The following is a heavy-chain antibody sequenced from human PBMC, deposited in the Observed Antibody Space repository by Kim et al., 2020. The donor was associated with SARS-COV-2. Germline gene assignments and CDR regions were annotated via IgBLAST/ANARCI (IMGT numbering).Heavy chain of an antibody. V-gene: IGHV4-39*01. Sequence: SETLSLTCTVSGVSIRSSSYYWGWIRQPPGKGLEWIGGIYYGGSSYYNPSLKSRVTITVDTSKNQFSLKLRSVTAADTAVYYGARLGCRRYFDYWGQGTLVTVSS. CDR2: IYYGGSS. J-gene: IGHJ4*02. CDR3: ARLGCRRYFDY. CDR1: GVSIRSSSYY. D-gene: IGHD2-15*01.